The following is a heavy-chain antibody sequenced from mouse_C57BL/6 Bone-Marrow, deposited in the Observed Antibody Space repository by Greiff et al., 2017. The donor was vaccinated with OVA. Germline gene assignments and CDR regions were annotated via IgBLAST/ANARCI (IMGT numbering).Heavy chain of an antibody. D-gene: IGHD1-1*01. CDR3: GRLRLLRYYFDY. CDR1: GYTFTDYY. CDR2: INPNNGGS. V-gene: IGHV1-26*01. Sequence: EVQLQQSGAELVKPGASVKLSCKASGYTFTDYYMNWVKQSHGKGLEWIGDINPNNGGSSYNQKFKGKATLTVAKSSCTAYMQLRSLTTAESAVDYCGRLRLLRYYFDYWGQGTTLTVSS. J-gene: IGHJ2*01.